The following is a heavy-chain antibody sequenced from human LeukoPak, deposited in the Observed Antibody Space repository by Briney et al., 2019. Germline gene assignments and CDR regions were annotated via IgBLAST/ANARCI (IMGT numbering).Heavy chain of an antibody. CDR3: ARGPTGPEGFDY. CDR1: GGSISSYY. D-gene: IGHD2-8*02. J-gene: IGHJ4*02. V-gene: IGHV4-59*01. Sequence: SETLSLTCTVSGGSISSYYWSWIRQPPGKGLEWIGYIYYSGSTNYNPSLKSRVTISVDTSKNQFSLKLSSVTAADTAVYYCARGPTGPEGFDYWGQGTLVTVSS. CDR2: IYYSGST.